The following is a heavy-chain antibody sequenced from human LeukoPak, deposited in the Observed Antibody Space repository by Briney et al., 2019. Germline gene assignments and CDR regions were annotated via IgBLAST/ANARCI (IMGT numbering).Heavy chain of an antibody. CDR1: GFTVSSNY. CDR3: ARDSSGYDAFDI. Sequence: GGSLRLSCAASGFTVSSNYMSWVRQAPGKGLEWGSVIYSGGSTYYADSVKGRFTISRDNYKNTLYLQMNSLRAEDTAVYYCARDSSGYDAFDIWGQGTMVTVSS. D-gene: IGHD3-22*01. J-gene: IGHJ3*02. CDR2: IYSGGST. V-gene: IGHV3-66*02.